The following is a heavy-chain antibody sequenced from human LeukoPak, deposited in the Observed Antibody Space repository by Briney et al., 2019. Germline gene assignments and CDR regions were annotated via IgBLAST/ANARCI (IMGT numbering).Heavy chain of an antibody. CDR3: AKDLVGVPADAFDV. CDR1: GFSFTSYA. D-gene: IGHD2-2*01. J-gene: IGHJ3*01. V-gene: IGHV3-23*01. Sequence: GGSLRLSCAASGFSFTSYAMSWVRQAPGKGWEWVSGIGGSGGDTCYAASVKGRFTISRDNSKNTLDLQMNSLRAEDTAVYYCAKDLVGVPADAFDVWGQGTMVTVSS. CDR2: IGGSGGDT.